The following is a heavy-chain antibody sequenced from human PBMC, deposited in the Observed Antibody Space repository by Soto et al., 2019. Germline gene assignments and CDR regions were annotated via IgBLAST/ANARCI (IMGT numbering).Heavy chain of an antibody. CDR3: ARDLSLSRLSACGH. V-gene: IGHV1-18*01. CDR1: GGTLRSYA. D-gene: IGHD6-6*01. J-gene: IGHJ4*02. CDR2: ISTYDGHT. Sequence: ASVTVSFTASGGTLRSYAISWVRQDHGQGLEWMGWISTYDGHTKYAQKLRDRVTLTTDSSTSTVYMEMRSLRSDDTAFYYCARDLSLSRLSACGHWGPGTLVTVSS.